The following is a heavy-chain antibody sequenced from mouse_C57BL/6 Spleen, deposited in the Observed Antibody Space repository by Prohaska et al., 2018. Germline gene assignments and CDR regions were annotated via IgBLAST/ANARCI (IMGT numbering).Heavy chain of an antibody. J-gene: IGHJ1*03. Sequence: QVQLQQSGAELVRPGTSVKVSCKASGYAFTNYLIEWVKQRPGQGLEWIGVINPGSGGTNYNEKFKGKATLTADKSSSTAHMQLSSLTSEDSAVYFCARGYGSSYRYFDVWGTGTTVTVSS. V-gene: IGHV1-54*01. D-gene: IGHD1-1*01. CDR2: INPGSGGT. CDR1: GYAFTNYL. CDR3: ARGYGSSYRYFDV.